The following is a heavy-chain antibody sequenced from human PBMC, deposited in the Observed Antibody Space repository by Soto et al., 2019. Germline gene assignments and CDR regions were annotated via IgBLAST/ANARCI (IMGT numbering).Heavy chain of an antibody. CDR3: ARGSGSYWGFFDY. CDR1: GGSISSGGYY. Sequence: SETLSLTCTVSGGSISSGGYYWSWIRQHPGKGLEWIGYIYYSGSTYYNPSLKSRVTISVDTSKNQFSLKLSSVTAEDTAVYYCARGSGSYWGFFDYWGQGTRVTVS. CDR2: IYYSGST. J-gene: IGHJ4*02. V-gene: IGHV4-31*03. D-gene: IGHD1-26*01.